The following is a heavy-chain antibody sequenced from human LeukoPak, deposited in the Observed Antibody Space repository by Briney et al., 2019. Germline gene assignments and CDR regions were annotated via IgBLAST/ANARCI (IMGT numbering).Heavy chain of an antibody. CDR2: ISGSGGST. J-gene: IGHJ4*02. CDR3: AKDPYLVVPAAILDY. CDR1: GFTFSSYA. D-gene: IGHD2-2*02. Sequence: SGWSLRLSCAASGFTFSSYAMSWVRQAPGKGLEWVSAISGSGGSTYYADSVKGRFTISRDNSKNTLYLQMNSLRAEDTSVYYCAKDPYLVVPAAILDYWGQGTLVTVSS. V-gene: IGHV3-23*01.